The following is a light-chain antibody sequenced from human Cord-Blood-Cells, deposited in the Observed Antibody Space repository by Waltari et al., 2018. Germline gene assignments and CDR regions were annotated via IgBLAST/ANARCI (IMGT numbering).Light chain of an antibody. J-gene: IGKJ1*01. CDR1: QSISSY. CDR2: AAS. Sequence: DIQMTQSPSSLSASVGDRVTITCRASQSISSYLNWYQQKPGKAPKLLIYAASSLQSGVPSRFSGSGSGTDFTLTISRLQPEDLATYYCQQCYSTPPTFGQGTKVGIK. CDR3: QQCYSTPPT. V-gene: IGKV1-39*01.